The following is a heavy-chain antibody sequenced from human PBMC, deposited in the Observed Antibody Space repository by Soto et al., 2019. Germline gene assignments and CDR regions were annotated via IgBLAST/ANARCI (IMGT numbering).Heavy chain of an antibody. V-gene: IGHV3-30*03. D-gene: IGHD6-13*01. CDR2: ISYDGSNK. J-gene: IGHJ5*02. CDR3: VRRHVSATGIDWFDP. Sequence: PGGSLRLSCAASGFTFSSYGMHWVRQAPGKGLEWVAVISYDGSNKYYADSVKGRFTITRDTSASTAYMELSSLRSEDTAVYYCVRRHVSATGIDWFDPWGQGTLVTVSS. CDR1: GFTFSSYG.